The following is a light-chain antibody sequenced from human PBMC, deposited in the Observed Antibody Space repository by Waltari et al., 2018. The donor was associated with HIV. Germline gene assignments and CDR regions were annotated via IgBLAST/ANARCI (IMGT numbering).Light chain of an antibody. V-gene: IGLV1-47*01. CDR2: RNK. CDR1: SSNIGSNY. CDR3: AAWDDSLSAWV. J-gene: IGLJ3*02. Sequence: QSVLTQPPSASGTPGQRVTISCSGSSSNIGSNYVYWYQQLPGTAPKLLIYRNKQRPSGGPDRFSGCKSGTSASLSISGLRSEDEADYYCAAWDDSLSAWVFGGGTKLTVL.